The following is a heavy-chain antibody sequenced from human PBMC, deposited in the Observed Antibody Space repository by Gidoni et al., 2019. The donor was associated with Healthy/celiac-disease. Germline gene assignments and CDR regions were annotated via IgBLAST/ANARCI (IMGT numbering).Heavy chain of an antibody. D-gene: IGHD2-15*01. J-gene: IGHJ4*02. V-gene: IGHV3-30*18. Sequence: QVQLVESGGGVVQPGRSLRLSCAASGFTFSSYGMHWVRQAPGKGLEWVAVISYDGSNKYYADSVKGRFTISRDNSKNTLYLQMNSLRAEDTAVYYCAKDAEQWWGRYYFDYWGQGTLVTVSS. CDR1: GFTFSSYG. CDR2: ISYDGSNK. CDR3: AKDAEQWWGRYYFDY.